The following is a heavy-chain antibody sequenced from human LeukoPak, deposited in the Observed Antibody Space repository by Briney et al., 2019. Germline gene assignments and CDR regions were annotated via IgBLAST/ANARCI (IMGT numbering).Heavy chain of an antibody. V-gene: IGHV5-51*01. CDR3: ARRGLGGSCYFPGVCLRPSTAFDI. Sequence: GESLKISCKVSGYTFTTFWIGWVRQMPGQGLQWMGIIYPGDSETIYSPSFQGQVTISADKSISTAYLQWSSLKASDTAMYYCARRGLGGSCYFPGVCLRPSTAFDIWGQGTMVTVSS. CDR2: IYPGDSET. CDR1: GYTFTTFW. D-gene: IGHD2-15*01. J-gene: IGHJ3*02.